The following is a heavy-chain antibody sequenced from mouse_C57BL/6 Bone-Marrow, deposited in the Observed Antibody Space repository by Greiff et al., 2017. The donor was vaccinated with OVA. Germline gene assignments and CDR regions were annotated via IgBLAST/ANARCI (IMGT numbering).Heavy chain of an antibody. CDR2: ISSGSSTI. V-gene: IGHV5-17*01. J-gene: IGHJ1*03. CDR3: ARLYYYGSPHWYFDV. Sequence: EVKLMESGGGLVKPGGSLKLSCAASGFTFSDYGMHWVRQAPEKGLEWVAYISSGSSTIYYADTVKGRFTISRDNAKNTLFLKMTSLGSEDTAMYYCARLYYYGSPHWYFDVWGTGTTVTVSS. CDR1: GFTFSDYG. D-gene: IGHD1-1*01.